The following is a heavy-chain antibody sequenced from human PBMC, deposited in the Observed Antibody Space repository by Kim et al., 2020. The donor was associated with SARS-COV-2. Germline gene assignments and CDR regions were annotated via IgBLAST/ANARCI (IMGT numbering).Heavy chain of an antibody. CDR3: ARDTITMVRGERNWFDP. J-gene: IGHJ5*02. D-gene: IGHD3-10*01. Sequence: LKSRVTISVDTSKNQFSLKLSSVTAADTAVYYCARDTITMVRGERNWFDPWGQGTLVTVSS. V-gene: IGHV4-30-2*04.